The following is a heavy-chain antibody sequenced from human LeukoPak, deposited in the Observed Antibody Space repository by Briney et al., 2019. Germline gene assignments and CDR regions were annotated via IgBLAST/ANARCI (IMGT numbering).Heavy chain of an antibody. V-gene: IGHV3-30*02. D-gene: IGHD6-19*01. CDR3: AKDLYSSGRSAFFDY. J-gene: IGHJ4*02. CDR2: IRYDGSNK. CDR1: GFTFSSYG. Sequence: GGSLRLSCAASGFTFSSYGMHWVRQAPGKGLEWVAFIRYDGSNKYYADSVKGRFTISRDNSKNTLYLHVNSLRAEDTALYYCAKDLYSSGRSAFFDYWGQGTLVTVSS.